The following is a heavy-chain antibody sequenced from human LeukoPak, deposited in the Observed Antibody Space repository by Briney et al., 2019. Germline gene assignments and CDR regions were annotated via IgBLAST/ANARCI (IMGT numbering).Heavy chain of an antibody. CDR3: ARDPGVGLDL. J-gene: IGHJ2*01. CDR1: GFLVRHNY. V-gene: IGHV3-53*01. CDR2: IYNSGNT. Sequence: GGSLRLSCAASGFLVRHNYMSWVRQAPGRGLEWVSIIYNSGNTDYADSVKGRFTVSRDTSKNTLFLQMNDLRVDDTAIYSCARDPGVGLDLWGRGTLVSV. D-gene: IGHD7-27*01.